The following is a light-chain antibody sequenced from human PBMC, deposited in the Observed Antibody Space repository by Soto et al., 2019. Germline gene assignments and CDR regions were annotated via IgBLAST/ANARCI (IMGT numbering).Light chain of an antibody. CDR2: ATS. CDR3: RQYYYKPPLT. J-gene: IGKJ1*01. CDR1: RTIDTD. Sequence: EIMMTQSPATLTVTPGDRATLSCRVSRTIDTDLAWYQQQPRQAPSLLLFATSSTATGVPHRFMSSRSCTDFTLPIISLLPDDSATYYCRQYYYKPPLTFGQGTKVDIK. V-gene: IGKV3-15*01.